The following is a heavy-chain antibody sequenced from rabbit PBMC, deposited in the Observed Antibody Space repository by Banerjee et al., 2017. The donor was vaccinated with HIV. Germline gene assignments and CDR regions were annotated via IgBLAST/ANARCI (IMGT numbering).Heavy chain of an antibody. D-gene: IGHD6-1*01. CDR2: IHTGGSGVT. J-gene: IGHJ4*01. V-gene: IGHV1S40*01. CDR3: ARDYVGGDGAYALNL. CDR1: GFSLSNNYV. Sequence: QSLEESGGDLVKPGASPTLTCTASGFSLSNNYVMCWVRQAPGKRPEWIACIHTGGSGVTDYASWAKGRFTGSKTSSTTVTLQMTSLTAADTATYFCARDYVGGDGAYALNLWGQGTLVTVS.